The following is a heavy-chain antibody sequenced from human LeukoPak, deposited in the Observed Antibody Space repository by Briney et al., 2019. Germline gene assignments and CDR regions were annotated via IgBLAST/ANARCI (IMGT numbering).Heavy chain of an antibody. CDR1: GFTFSSYA. Sequence: GTSLGLSCAASGFTFSSYAMHWVRQAPGKGLEWVAVISYDGSNKYYADSVKGRFTISRDNSKNTLYLQVNSLRVEDTAVYYCARDLHCSGGTCYSYSSHRNWFDPWAREPWSPSPQ. CDR3: ARDLHCSGGTCYSYSSHRNWFDP. D-gene: IGHD2-15*01. CDR2: ISYDGSNK. J-gene: IGHJ5*02. V-gene: IGHV3-30*04.